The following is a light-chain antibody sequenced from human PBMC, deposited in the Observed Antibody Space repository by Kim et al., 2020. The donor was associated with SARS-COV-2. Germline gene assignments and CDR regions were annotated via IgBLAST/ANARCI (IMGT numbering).Light chain of an antibody. Sequence: NCMLTQPHSVSESPGKTVTISCTRSSGSIASNYVQWYQQRPGSAPTTVIYEDNQRPSGVPDRFSGSIDSSSNSASLTISGLKTEDEADYYCQSYDSSSWVFGGGTKLTVL. CDR3: QSYDSSSWV. CDR2: EDN. V-gene: IGLV6-57*03. J-gene: IGLJ3*02. CDR1: SGSIASNY.